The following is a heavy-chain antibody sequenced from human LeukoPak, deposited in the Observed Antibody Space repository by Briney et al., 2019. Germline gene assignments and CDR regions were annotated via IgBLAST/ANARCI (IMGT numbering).Heavy chain of an antibody. D-gene: IGHD3-22*01. CDR1: GYTFTGYY. Sequence: ASVKVSCKASGYTFTGYYMHWVRQAPGQGLEWMGWIAPNSGGTNYAQKFQGRVTMTRDTSISTAYMELSRLRSDDTAVYYCARSSTYYYDSSGYLPLVYWGQGTLVTVSS. CDR2: IAPNSGGT. J-gene: IGHJ4*02. V-gene: IGHV1-2*02. CDR3: ARSSTYYYDSSGYLPLVY.